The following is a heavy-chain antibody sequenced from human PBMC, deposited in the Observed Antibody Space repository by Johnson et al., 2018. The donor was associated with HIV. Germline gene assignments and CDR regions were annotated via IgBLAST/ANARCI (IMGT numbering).Heavy chain of an antibody. CDR1: GFTFSSYS. V-gene: IGHV3-30*04. Sequence: QMQLVESGGGLVQPGGSLRPSCAASGFTFSSYSLHWVRQAPGKGLEWVAVTSYDGGNKYYADSVKGRFTISRDNSKNTLYLQMNSLRAEDSAVYYCAASWYGVSRPNAFDIWGQGTMVTVSS. J-gene: IGHJ3*02. D-gene: IGHD2-2*01. CDR2: TSYDGGNK. CDR3: AASWYGVSRPNAFDI.